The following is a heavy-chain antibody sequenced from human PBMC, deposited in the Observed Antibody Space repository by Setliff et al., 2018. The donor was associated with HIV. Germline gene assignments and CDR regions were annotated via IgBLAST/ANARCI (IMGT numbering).Heavy chain of an antibody. J-gene: IGHJ6*02. D-gene: IGHD3-3*01. V-gene: IGHV3-21*01. Sequence: PSETLSLTCSVSGGSISTTNYYWGWVRQAPGRGLEWVSSISIGSGGAIDYADSVQGRFTISRDSSKNSLYLQMNSLRVEDTAVYYCARDYLYYNLYNGSPVYGMDVWGQGTTVTVSS. CDR1: GGSISTTNYY. CDR2: ISIGSGGAI. CDR3: ARDYLYYNLYNGSPVYGMDV.